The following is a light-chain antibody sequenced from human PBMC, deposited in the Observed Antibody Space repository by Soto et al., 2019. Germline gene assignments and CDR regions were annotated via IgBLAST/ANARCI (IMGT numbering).Light chain of an antibody. CDR1: QNVNNF. CDR2: DAS. Sequence: DIVMTQSPATLSLSPGDSATFSCRASQNVNNFLAWYQQKPGQAPRLLIYDASNRATGIQARFSGSGSGTEFTLTIRSLESEDFAIYYCQQRSNWPTCGQGTRLEIK. V-gene: IGKV3-11*01. J-gene: IGKJ5*01. CDR3: QQRSNWPT.